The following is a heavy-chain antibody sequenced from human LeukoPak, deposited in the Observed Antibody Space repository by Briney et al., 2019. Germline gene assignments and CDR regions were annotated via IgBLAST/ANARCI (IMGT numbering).Heavy chain of an antibody. CDR2: ISGRGDDT. CDR3: AKGDAYSSGSYFDY. Sequence: GGSLRLSCAASGFTFGSYAMNWVRRAPGKGLEWVSSISGRGDDTYYADSVKGRFTISRDNSKNMLYLQMNSLRADDTAVYYCAKGDAYSSGSYFDYWGQGALVTVSS. J-gene: IGHJ4*02. V-gene: IGHV3-23*01. CDR1: GFTFGSYA. D-gene: IGHD3-10*01.